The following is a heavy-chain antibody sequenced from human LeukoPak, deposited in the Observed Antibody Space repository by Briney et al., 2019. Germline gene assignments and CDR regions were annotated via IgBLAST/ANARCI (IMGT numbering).Heavy chain of an antibody. CDR2: INPSGGST. CDR1: GYTFTSYY. Sequence: ASVKVSCKASGYTFTSYYMHWVRQAPGQGLEWMGIINPSGGSTSYAQKFQGRVTMTRGTSTSTAYMELRSLRSDDTAVYYCARVSSAAGWFDPWGQGTLVTVSS. D-gene: IGHD6-13*01. V-gene: IGHV1-46*01. J-gene: IGHJ5*02. CDR3: ARVSSAAGWFDP.